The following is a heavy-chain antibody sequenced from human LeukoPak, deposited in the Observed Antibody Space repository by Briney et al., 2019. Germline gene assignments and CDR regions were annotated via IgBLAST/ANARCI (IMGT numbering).Heavy chain of an antibody. CDR2: INWDGTNT. D-gene: IGHD6-13*01. J-gene: IGHJ4*02. CDR3: ARDVSSNWYSFNF. Sequence: GGSLRLSCEDSGSTFDDYGVSWVRQVPGKGPEWVCGINWDGTNTHYADSVKGRFTISRDNAKNSLFLEMTNLRAEDTAFYYCARDVSSNWYSFNFWGQGILVTVST. CDR1: GSTFDDYG. V-gene: IGHV3-20*04.